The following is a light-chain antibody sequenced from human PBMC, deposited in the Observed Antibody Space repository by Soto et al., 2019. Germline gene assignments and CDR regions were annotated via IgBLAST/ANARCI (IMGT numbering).Light chain of an antibody. V-gene: IGKV1-39*01. CDR1: QTISTY. CDR3: QQSYSAPTT. CDR2: TAA. Sequence: DIQMTQSPPSLSASVGDRVTITCRASQTISTYLNWYQQKSGQAPKLLIYTAASLQSGVPSRFSGSGSGTDFTLTITTLQPEDFATYYCQQSYSAPTTFGGGTKGDIK. J-gene: IGKJ4*01.